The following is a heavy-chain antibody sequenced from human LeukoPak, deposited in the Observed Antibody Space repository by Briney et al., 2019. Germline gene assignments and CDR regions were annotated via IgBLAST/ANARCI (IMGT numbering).Heavy chain of an antibody. V-gene: IGHV4-34*01. CDR3: ARGRGGSGSYYYYYYYGMDV. CDR2: INHSGST. J-gene: IGHJ6*02. Sequence: SETLSLTCTVSGGSISSYYWSWIRQPPGKGLEWIGEINHSGSTNYNPSLKSRVTISVDTSKNQFSLKLSSVTAADTAVYYCARGRGGSGSYYYYYYYGMDVWGQGTTVTVSS. CDR1: GGSISSYY. D-gene: IGHD3-10*01.